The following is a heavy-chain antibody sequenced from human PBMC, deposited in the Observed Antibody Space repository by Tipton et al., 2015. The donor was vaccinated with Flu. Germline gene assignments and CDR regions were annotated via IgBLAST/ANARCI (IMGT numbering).Heavy chain of an antibody. Sequence: TLSLTCTVSGGSVSSGSYYWSWIRQPPGRGLEWIGYIYYSGSTNYNPSLKSRVTISVDTSKNQFSLKLSSVTAADTAVYYCARDFPPLDYWGQGTLVTVSS. CDR1: GGSVSSGSYY. CDR3: ARDFPPLDY. J-gene: IGHJ4*02. CDR2: IYYSGST. V-gene: IGHV4-61*01.